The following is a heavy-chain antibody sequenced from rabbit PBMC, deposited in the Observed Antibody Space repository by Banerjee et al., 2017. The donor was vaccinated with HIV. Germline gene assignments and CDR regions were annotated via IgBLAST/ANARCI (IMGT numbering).Heavy chain of an antibody. CDR3: ARALIYGGYAGDAYATRYYFNL. V-gene: IGHV1S40*01. Sequence: QSLEESGGDLVKPGASLTLTCTASGFSFSSDTMCWVRQAPGKGLEWIACNYAGSSGSTYYANWAKGRFTISKTSSTTVTLQMTSLTAADTATYFCARALIYGGYAGDAYATRYYFNLWGPGTLVPVS. D-gene: IGHD6-1*01. J-gene: IGHJ4*01. CDR1: GFSFSSDT. CDR2: NYAGSSGST.